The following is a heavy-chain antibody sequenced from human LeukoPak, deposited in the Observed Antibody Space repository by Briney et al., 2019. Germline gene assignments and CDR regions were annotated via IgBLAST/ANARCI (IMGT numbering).Heavy chain of an antibody. CDR3: AKATTISAAGSHFVY. Sequence: GGPLRLSCVESGFTSSNYAMSWVRQAPGGGLEWVAAISGNGGTTYYADSVKGRFTISRDNSKNTLYLQMNSVRAEDTAVFYCAKATTISAAGSHFVYWGQGTLVTVSS. J-gene: IGHJ4*02. CDR2: ISGNGGTT. V-gene: IGHV3-23*01. CDR1: GFTSSNYA. D-gene: IGHD6-13*01.